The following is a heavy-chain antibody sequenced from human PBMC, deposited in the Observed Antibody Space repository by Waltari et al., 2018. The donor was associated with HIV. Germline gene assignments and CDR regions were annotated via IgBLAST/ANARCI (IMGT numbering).Heavy chain of an antibody. D-gene: IGHD3-22*01. CDR2: IKQDESEK. Sequence: EVQLVESGGGLVQPGGSLRLSCAASGFTFNKYWMTWVRQAPGKGLEWVANIKQDESEKYDVDSLKGRFTISRDNAKNSLFLQMNSLRVEDTAVYYCAREALYDSSGYYFDYWGQGTLVTVSS. V-gene: IGHV3-7*01. CDR3: AREALYDSSGYYFDY. CDR1: GFTFNKYW. J-gene: IGHJ4*02.